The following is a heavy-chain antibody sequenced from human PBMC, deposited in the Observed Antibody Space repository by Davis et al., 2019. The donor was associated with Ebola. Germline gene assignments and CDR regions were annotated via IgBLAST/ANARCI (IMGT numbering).Heavy chain of an antibody. CDR2: IYYSGST. J-gene: IGHJ4*02. D-gene: IGHD4-17*01. Sequence: MPSETLSLTCTVSGGSISSYYWSWIQQPPGKGLEWIGYIYYSGSTNYNPSLKSRVTISVDTSKNQFSLKLSSVTAADTAVYYCARLRAVTSDFDYWGQGTLVTVSS. CDR1: GGSISSYY. V-gene: IGHV4-59*08. CDR3: ARLRAVTSDFDY.